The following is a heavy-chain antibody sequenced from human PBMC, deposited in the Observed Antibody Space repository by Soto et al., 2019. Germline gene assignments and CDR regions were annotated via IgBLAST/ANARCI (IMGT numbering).Heavy chain of an antibody. CDR1: GYSFTSYW. J-gene: IGHJ6*02. V-gene: IGHV5-10-1*01. CDR3: ARLVLAARPSYYYYGMDV. CDR2: IDPSDSYT. D-gene: IGHD6-6*01. Sequence: GESLKISCKGSGYSFTSYWISWVRQMPGKGLEWMGRIDPSDSYTNYSPSFQGHVTISADKSISTAYLQWSSLKASDTAMYYCARLVLAARPSYYYYGMDVWGQGTTVTVSS.